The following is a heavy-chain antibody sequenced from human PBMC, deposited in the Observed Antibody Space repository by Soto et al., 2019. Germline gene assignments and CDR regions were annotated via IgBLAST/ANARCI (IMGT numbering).Heavy chain of an antibody. CDR3: ARAPGVVAARKNWFDP. CDR1: GLSFSGYY. V-gene: IGHV4-34*01. Sequence: PSETLSLTCAVYGLSFSGYYWSWIRQPPGKGLEWIGEINHSGSTNYNPSLKSRVTISVDTSKNQFSLKLSSVTAADTAVYYCARAPGVVAARKNWFDPWGQGTLVTVSS. J-gene: IGHJ5*02. D-gene: IGHD2-15*01. CDR2: INHSGST.